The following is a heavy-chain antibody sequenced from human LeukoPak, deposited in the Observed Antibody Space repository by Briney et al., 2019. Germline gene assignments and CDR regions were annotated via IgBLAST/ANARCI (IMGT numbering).Heavy chain of an antibody. CDR3: ARDHGDFVQHD. J-gene: IGHJ4*02. V-gene: IGHV4-39*01. CDR2: IYYNGIT. CDR1: GDSISSGNFY. D-gene: IGHD4-17*01. Sequence: PSETLSLTSTVSGDSISSGNFYWGWIRQPPGKELQWIGSIYYNGITHYNPSLESRVTISADTSMNEFSQKLRSVTAADTAMYYCARDHGDFVQHDWGQGTLVTVSS.